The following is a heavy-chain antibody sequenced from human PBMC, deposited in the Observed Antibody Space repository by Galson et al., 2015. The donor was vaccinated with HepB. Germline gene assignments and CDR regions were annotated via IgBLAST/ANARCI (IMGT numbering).Heavy chain of an antibody. V-gene: IGHV3-7*01. J-gene: IGHJ6*03. D-gene: IGHD3-10*01. CDR3: ARDDRDYIRRRDIYYYYYYMDV. Sequence: SLRLSCAASGFTFRSYWMSWVRQAPGKGLEWVANIKQDGSEKNYVDSVKGRFTISRDNAENSLYLQMNSLRAEDTAVYYCARDDRDYIRRRDIYYYYYYMDVWGKGTTVTVSS. CDR1: GFTFRSYW. CDR2: IKQDGSEK.